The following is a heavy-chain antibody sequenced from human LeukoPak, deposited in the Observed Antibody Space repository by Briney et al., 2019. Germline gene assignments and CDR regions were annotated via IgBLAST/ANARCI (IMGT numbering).Heavy chain of an antibody. CDR2: INTNTGNP. D-gene: IGHD3-10*01. J-gene: IGHJ5*02. V-gene: IGHV7-4-1*02. Sequence: ASVKVSCKASGYTFTSYAMNWVRQAPGQGLEWMGWINTNTGNPTYAQGFTGRFVFSLDTSVSTAYLQISSLKAEDTAVYYCARNSYWYGSGLEDTGWFDPWGQGTLVTVSS. CDR3: ARNSYWYGSGLEDTGWFDP. CDR1: GYTFTSYA.